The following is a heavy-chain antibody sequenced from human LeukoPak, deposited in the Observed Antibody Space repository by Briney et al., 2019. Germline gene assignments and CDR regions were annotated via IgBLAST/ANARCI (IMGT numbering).Heavy chain of an antibody. CDR1: GFPFSSYA. Sequence: GGCLRLSCSASGFPFSSYAMHWVRQAPGKGLEYVSAISDSVGSKYCADSVKGRFTISRDNSKLTVYLQMSSLRAEHTAVYFCVRGYSFGPYAMDVWGQGTTVTVSS. CDR2: ISDSVGSK. V-gene: IGHV3-64D*09. D-gene: IGHD2-15*01. CDR3: VRGYSFGPYAMDV. J-gene: IGHJ6*02.